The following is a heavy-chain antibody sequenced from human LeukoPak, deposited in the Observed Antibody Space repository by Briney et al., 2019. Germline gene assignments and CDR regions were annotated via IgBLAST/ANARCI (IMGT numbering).Heavy chain of an antibody. D-gene: IGHD5-18*01. CDR1: GGSISSYY. CDR2: IYYSGST. CDR3: ARAQGYSYGYSAIDI. Sequence: SETLSLTCTVSGGSISSYYWSWIRQPPGKGLEWIGYIYYSGSTNYNPSLKSRVTISVDTSKNQFSLKLSSVTAADTAVYYCARAQGYSYGYSAIDIWGQGTMVTVSS. V-gene: IGHV4-59*08. J-gene: IGHJ3*02.